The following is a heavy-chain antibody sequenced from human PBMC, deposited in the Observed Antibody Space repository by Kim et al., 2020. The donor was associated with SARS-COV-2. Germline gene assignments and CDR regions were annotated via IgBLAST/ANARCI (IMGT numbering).Heavy chain of an antibody. D-gene: IGHD3-3*01. CDR1: GFTFDDYA. CDR3: AKDTWSITIFGVENEVAFDI. J-gene: IGHJ3*02. CDR2: ISWNSGSI. V-gene: IGHV3-9*01. Sequence: GGSLRLSCAASGFTFDDYAMHWVRQAPGKGLEWVSGISWNSGSIGYADSVKGRFTISRDNAKNSLYLQMNSLRAEDTALYYCAKDTWSITIFGVENEVAFDIWGQGTMVTVSS.